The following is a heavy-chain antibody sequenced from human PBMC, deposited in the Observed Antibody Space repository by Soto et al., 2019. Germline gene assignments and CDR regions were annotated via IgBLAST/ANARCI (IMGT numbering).Heavy chain of an antibody. D-gene: IGHD2-15*01. V-gene: IGHV3-30-3*01. Sequence: LRLSCAASGFTYSTYTMHWVRQAPGKGLEWVAVISYDGNNKFYADSVKGRFTISRDSTKQTLYLQMNSLRAEDTAVYYCARTEPDVYCSGGSCYLGYFQHWGQGTLVTVSS. J-gene: IGHJ1*01. CDR3: ARTEPDVYCSGGSCYLGYFQH. CDR2: ISYDGNNK. CDR1: GFTYSTYT.